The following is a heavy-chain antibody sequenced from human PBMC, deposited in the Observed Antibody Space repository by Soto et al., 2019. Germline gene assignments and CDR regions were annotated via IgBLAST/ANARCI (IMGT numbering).Heavy chain of an antibody. CDR1: GDSVSSNSAA. D-gene: IGHD3-10*01. J-gene: IGHJ3*02. CDR2: TYYRSKWYN. Sequence: SQTLSLTCAISGDSVSSNSAAWNWIRQSPSRGLEWPGRTYYRSKWYNDYTISVKSRIALNPDTSKNQFSLQLNSVTPEDTAVYYCARAPGGLDAFDIWGQGTMVTVSS. V-gene: IGHV6-1*01. CDR3: ARAPGGLDAFDI.